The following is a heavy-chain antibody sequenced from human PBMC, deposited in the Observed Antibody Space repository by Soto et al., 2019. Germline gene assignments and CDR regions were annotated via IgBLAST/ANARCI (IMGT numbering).Heavy chain of an antibody. V-gene: IGHV3-23*01. Sequence: EVQLLESGGGLVQPGGSLRLSCAASGFTFTNYAMCWIRQAPGKGLEWVSGTSGSGGSTYYADSVKGRFTISRDNSKSTLYLQMNSLRAEDTAVYYCAKGVSQPKEYYFDDWGQGTLVTVSS. CDR1: GFTFTNYA. CDR3: AKGVSQPKEYYFDD. D-gene: IGHD2-2*01. CDR2: TSGSGGST. J-gene: IGHJ4*02.